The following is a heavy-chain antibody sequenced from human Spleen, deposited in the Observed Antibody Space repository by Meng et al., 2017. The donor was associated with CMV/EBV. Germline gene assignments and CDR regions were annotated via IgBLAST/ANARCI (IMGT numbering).Heavy chain of an antibody. J-gene: IGHJ6*02. D-gene: IGHD6-25*01. Sequence: GGSLRLSCAASGFTFDDYAMHWVRQVPGKGLEWVSLISWDSANTYYADSVKGRFTISRDNSKNSLYLQMSNLRAEDTALYYCAKDNGNGWYSYFYGMDVWGQGTTVTVSS. CDR3: AKDNGNGWYSYFYGMDV. V-gene: IGHV3-43D*03. CDR2: ISWDSANT. CDR1: GFTFDDYA.